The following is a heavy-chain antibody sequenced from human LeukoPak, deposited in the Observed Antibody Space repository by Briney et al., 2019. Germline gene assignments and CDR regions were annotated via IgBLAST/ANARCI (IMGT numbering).Heavy chain of an antibody. J-gene: IGHJ4*02. CDR3: AKGHYGSGSWDY. D-gene: IGHD3-10*01. V-gene: IGHV3-30*18. Sequence: GGSLRPSCAASGFTFSSHGMHWVPQAPGKGLEWVAVISYDGSNKYYADSVKGRFTIPRDNSKNTLYLQMNSLRAEDTAVYYCAKGHYGSGSWDYWGQGTLVTVSS. CDR2: ISYDGSNK. CDR1: GFTFSSHG.